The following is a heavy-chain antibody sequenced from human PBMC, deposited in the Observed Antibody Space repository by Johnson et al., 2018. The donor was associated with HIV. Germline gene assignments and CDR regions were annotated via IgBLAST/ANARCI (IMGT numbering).Heavy chain of an antibody. Sequence: VQLVESGGGVVQPGRSVRLSCVASGFSFNRYAMHWVRQAPGKGLEWVAVISFDGSNKYYADSMKGRFTISRDNSKNTLYLQMSSLRPEDTAVYYCAKIGQWRERLDAFDVCGQGTMVTVSS. CDR2: ISFDGSNK. D-gene: IGHD6-19*01. CDR3: AKIGQWRERLDAFDV. CDR1: GFSFNRYA. J-gene: IGHJ3*01. V-gene: IGHV3-30*04.